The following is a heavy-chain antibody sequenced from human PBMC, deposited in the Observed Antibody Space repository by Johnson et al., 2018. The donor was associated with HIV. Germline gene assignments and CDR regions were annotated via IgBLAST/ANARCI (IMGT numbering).Heavy chain of an antibody. D-gene: IGHD1-7*01. CDR3: AKGRSGTTASIDAFDI. J-gene: IGHJ3*02. CDR2: ISWNSGSI. CDR1: GFTFDDYA. Sequence: EVQLVESGGGLVQPGRSLRLSCAASGFTFDDYAMHWVRQAPGKGLEWVSGISWNSGSIVYADSVKGRFTISRDNSKNTLYLQMKSLRAEDTAVYYCAKGRSGTTASIDAFDIWGQGTMVTVSS. V-gene: IGHV3-9*01.